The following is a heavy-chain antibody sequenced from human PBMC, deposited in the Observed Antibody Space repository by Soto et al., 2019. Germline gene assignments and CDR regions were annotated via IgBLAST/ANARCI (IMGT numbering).Heavy chain of an antibody. CDR1: GFTFSTYA. Sequence: LRLSCTASGFTFSTYAMDWVRQAPGKGLESISSISAGGDRTYYTDSVKGRFTISRDNSKNLLYLQMNSLRAEDTAVYYCAKILATTDHYWYGLDVWGQGAAVTVSS. D-gene: IGHD1-26*01. CDR2: ISAGGDRT. J-gene: IGHJ6*02. V-gene: IGHV3-23*01. CDR3: AKILATTDHYWYGLDV.